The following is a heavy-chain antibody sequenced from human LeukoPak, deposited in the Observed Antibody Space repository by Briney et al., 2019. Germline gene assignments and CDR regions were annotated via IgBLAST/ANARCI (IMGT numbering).Heavy chain of an antibody. CDR2: IIPIFGTA. CDR3: ASGSGRNLFDY. J-gene: IGHJ4*02. Sequence: ASVKVSCKASGGTFSSYAISWLRQAPGQGLEWMGRIIPIFGTANYAQKFQGRVTITTDESTSTAYMELSSLRSEDTAVYYCASGSGRNLFDYWGQGTLVTVSS. D-gene: IGHD6-19*01. CDR1: GGTFSSYA. V-gene: IGHV1-69*05.